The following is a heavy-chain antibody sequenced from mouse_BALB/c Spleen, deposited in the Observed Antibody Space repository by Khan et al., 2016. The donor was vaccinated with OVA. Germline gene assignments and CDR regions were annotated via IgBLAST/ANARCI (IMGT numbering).Heavy chain of an antibody. Sequence: QMQLEESGAELARPGASVKMSCKASGYTFTSYTIHWIKKRPGQGLEWIGYINPSNGYTNYNQKFKDKATLTTDKSSTTAYLPLSSLTSDDSAVYNCVRDGAYHRNDGWFAYWGQGTLVTVSA. CDR3: VRDGAYHRNDGWFAY. J-gene: IGHJ3*01. V-gene: IGHV1-4*01. CDR2: INPSNGYT. D-gene: IGHD2-14*01. CDR1: GYTFTSYT.